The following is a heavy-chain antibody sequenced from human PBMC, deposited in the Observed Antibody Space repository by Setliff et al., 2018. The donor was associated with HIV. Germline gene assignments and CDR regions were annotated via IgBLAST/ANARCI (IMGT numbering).Heavy chain of an antibody. Sequence: TGGSLRLSCTASGFTFTSYAMSWVRQAPGKGLEWVSGISGSGGSTYYADSVKGRFTISRDNSKNTLYLQMNSLRAEDTAVYYCARGHYSSSSGWGQGALVTVSS. CDR3: ARGHYSSSSG. CDR2: ISGSGGST. J-gene: IGHJ4*02. CDR1: GFTFTSYA. D-gene: IGHD6-6*01. V-gene: IGHV3-23*01.